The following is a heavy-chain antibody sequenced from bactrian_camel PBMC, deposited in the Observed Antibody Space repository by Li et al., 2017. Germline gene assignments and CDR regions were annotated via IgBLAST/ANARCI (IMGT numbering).Heavy chain of an antibody. Sequence: HVQLVESGGGSVQTGGSLRLSCAVSGYTAISYCIAWFRQAPGQGTNRVAQINVDGSTTYADSVKGRFTISTDNTKNTLTLQMNSLKPEDTAKYYCAAKRGSGGCYSLADFDSWGQGTQVTVS. V-gene: IGHV3S26*01. CDR3: AAKRGSGGCYSLADFDS. CDR1: GYTAISYC. J-gene: IGHJ6*01. D-gene: IGHD2*01. CDR2: INVDGST.